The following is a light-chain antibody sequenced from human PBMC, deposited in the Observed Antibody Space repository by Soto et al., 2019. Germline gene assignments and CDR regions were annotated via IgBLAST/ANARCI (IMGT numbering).Light chain of an antibody. Sequence: NFMLTQPHSVSGSPGRTVTISCTRSSGSIASNYVQWYQQRPGSAPTTVIHEDYQRPSGVPDRFSGSIDSSSNSASLTISGLKTEDEADYYCQSYDSNNHVVFGGGTNFTVL. CDR1: SGSIASNY. CDR3: QSYDSNNHVV. V-gene: IGLV6-57*04. J-gene: IGLJ2*01. CDR2: EDY.